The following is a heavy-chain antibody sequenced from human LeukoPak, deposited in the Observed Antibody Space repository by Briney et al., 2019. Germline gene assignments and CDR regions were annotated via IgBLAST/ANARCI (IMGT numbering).Heavy chain of an antibody. CDR3: ARVGASVGAFDY. Sequence: GGTLRLSCAASGFTFSNYGMSWVRQAPGKGLEWVSTISGSGDTTYYADSVKGRFTISRDNAKNTLYLQMNSLRAEDTAVYYCARVGASVGAFDYWGQGTLVTVSS. D-gene: IGHD1-26*01. V-gene: IGHV3-23*01. CDR2: ISGSGDTT. J-gene: IGHJ4*02. CDR1: GFTFSNYG.